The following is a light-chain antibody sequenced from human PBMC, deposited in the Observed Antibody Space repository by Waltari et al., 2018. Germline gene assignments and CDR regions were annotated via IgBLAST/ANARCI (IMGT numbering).Light chain of an antibody. Sequence: EIVLTQSPGTLSLSPGERATLSCRASQSVSSSYLAWYQQKPGQAPRLLIYGASSRATGIPDRFSGSGSGTDFTLTISRLEPEDFAVYYCQQYALELTFGGGTKVEIK. CDR1: QSVSSSY. J-gene: IGKJ4*01. CDR3: QQYALELT. V-gene: IGKV3-20*01. CDR2: GAS.